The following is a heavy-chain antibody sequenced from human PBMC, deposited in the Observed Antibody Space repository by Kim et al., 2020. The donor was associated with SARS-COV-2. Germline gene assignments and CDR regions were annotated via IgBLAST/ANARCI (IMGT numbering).Heavy chain of an antibody. J-gene: IGHJ6*02. CDR2: INHSGST. D-gene: IGHD1-26*01. V-gene: IGHV4-34*01. CDR1: GGSFSGYY. CDR3: ARGRMGAAYWYYYGMDV. Sequence: SETLSLTCAVYGGSFSGYYWSWIRQPPGKGLEWIGEINHSGSTNYNPSLKSRVTISVDTSKNQFSLKLSSVTAADTAVYYCARGRMGAAYWYYYGMDVWGQGTTVTVSS.